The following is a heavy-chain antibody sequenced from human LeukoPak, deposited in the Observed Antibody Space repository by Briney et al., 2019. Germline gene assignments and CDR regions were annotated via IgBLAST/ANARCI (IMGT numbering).Heavy chain of an antibody. V-gene: IGHV1-2*02. J-gene: IGHJ4*02. CDR1: GYTFTGYY. CDR3: ASHSMSVAASLDY. CDR2: INPNSGGT. D-gene: IGHD6-19*01. Sequence: ASVKVSCKASGYTFTGYYMHWVRQAPGQGLEWMGWINPNSGGTNYAQKFQGRVTMTRDTSISTAHMELSRLGSDDTAVYYCASHSMSVAASLDYWGQGTLVTVSS.